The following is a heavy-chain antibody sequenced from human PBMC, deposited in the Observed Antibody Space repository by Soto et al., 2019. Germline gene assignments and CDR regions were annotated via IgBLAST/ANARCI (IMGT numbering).Heavy chain of an antibody. CDR1: GFTFSSYA. CDR2: ISGSGGST. Sequence: GGSLRLSCAASGFTFSSYAMSWVRQAPGKGLEWVSAISGSGGSTYYADSVKGRFTISRDNSKNTLYLQMNSLRAEDTAVYYCAKDPPYYYGSGSYYNWFDPWGQGTLVTVSS. CDR3: AKDPPYYYGSGSYYNWFDP. V-gene: IGHV3-23*01. J-gene: IGHJ5*02. D-gene: IGHD3-10*01.